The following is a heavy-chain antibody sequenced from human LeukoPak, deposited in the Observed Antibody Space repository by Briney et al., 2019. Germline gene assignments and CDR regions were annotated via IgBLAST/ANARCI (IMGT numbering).Heavy chain of an antibody. CDR3: AAHRSYCSSTSCYQNNWFDP. CDR2: IYNSGRT. CDR1: GGSISSYY. Sequence: SETLSLTCTVSGGSISSYYWSWIRQPPGKGLEWIGYIYNSGRTNYNPSLKSRVTISVDTSKNQFSLRLNSVTAADTAVYYCAAHRSYCSSTSCYQNNWFDPWGQGTLVTVSS. J-gene: IGHJ5*02. D-gene: IGHD2-2*01. V-gene: IGHV4-59*01.